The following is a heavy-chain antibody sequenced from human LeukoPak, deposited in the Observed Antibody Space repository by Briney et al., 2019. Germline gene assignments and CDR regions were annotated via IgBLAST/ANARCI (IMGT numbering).Heavy chain of an antibody. V-gene: IGHV1-18*01. CDR3: AREGDDYGDFMNWFDP. D-gene: IGHD4-17*01. CDR1: GYTFTSYG. CDR2: ISAYNGNT. J-gene: IGHJ5*02. Sequence: GASVKVSCKASGYTFTSYGISWVRQAPGQGLEWMGWISAYNGNTNYAQKLQGRVTMTTDTSTSTAYVELRSLRSDDTAVYYCAREGDDYGDFMNWFDPWGQGTLVTVSS.